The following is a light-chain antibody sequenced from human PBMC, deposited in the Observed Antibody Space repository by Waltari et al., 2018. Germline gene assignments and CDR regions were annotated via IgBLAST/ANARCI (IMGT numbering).Light chain of an antibody. CDR3: VAWDDSLNGRV. CDR2: SNN. V-gene: IGLV1-44*01. CDR1: SSNIGSNT. J-gene: IGLJ2*01. Sequence: QSVLTQPPSASGTPGQRVTISCSGSSSNIGSNTVNWYQQLPGTAPKLLIYSNNHRPSGVPDRFSGSKSGTSASLAISGLQSEDEADYYCVAWDDSLNGRVFGGGTKLTVL.